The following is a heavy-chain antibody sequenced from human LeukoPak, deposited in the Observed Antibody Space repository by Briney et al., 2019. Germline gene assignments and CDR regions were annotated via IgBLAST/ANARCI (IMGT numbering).Heavy chain of an antibody. D-gene: IGHD3-10*01. V-gene: IGHV1-46*01. Sequence: ASVKVSCKASGYTFTSYYMHWVRQAPGQGLEWMGIINPSGGSTSYAQKFQGRVTMTRDKSTSTVYMELSSLRSEDTAVYYCARGVTMVRGVTSEPFDYWGQGTLVTVSS. CDR1: GYTFTSYY. J-gene: IGHJ4*02. CDR2: INPSGGST. CDR3: ARGVTMVRGVTSEPFDY.